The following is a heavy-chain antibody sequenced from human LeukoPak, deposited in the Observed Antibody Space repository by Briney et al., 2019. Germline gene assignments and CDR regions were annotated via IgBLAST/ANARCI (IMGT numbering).Heavy chain of an antibody. CDR1: GFTFDDYG. Sequence: GGSLRLSCAASGFTFDDYGMSWVRQAPGEGLEWVSGINWNGGSTGYADSVKGRFTISRDNAKNSLYLQMNSLRAEDTALYYCARDYGSGSPNWFDPWGQGTLVTVSS. D-gene: IGHD3-10*01. CDR3: ARDYGSGSPNWFDP. CDR2: INWNGGST. V-gene: IGHV3-20*04. J-gene: IGHJ5*02.